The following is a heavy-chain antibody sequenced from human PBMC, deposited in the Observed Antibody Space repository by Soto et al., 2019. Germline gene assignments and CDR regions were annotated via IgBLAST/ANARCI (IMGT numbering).Heavy chain of an antibody. CDR2: ISAYNGNT. CDR3: ARDHRVDCTNGVCPTFLWFHP. CDR1: GYTFTSYV. D-gene: IGHD2-8*01. V-gene: IGHV1-18*01. J-gene: IGHJ5*02. Sequence: GASVKVSCKASGYTFTSYVISWVRQATGQGLEWMGWISAYNGNTNYAQKLQGRVTMTTDTSTSTAYMELRSLRSDDTAVYYCARDHRVDCTNGVCPTFLWFHPWGQGTLVTVS.